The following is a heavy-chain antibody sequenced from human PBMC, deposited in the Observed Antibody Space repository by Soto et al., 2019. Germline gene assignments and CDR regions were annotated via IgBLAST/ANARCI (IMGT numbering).Heavy chain of an antibody. CDR2: IYSGGST. CDR1: GGSISSSSYY. D-gene: IGHD2-2*01. J-gene: IGHJ5*02. CDR3: ARHKDIVLVGFDP. V-gene: IGHV4-39*01. Sequence: SETLSLTCTVSGGSISSSSYYWGWIRQPPGKGLEWIGSIYSGGSTYYNPSLKSRVTISVDTSKNQFSLKLSSVTAADTAVYYCARHKDIVLVGFDPWGQGTLVT.